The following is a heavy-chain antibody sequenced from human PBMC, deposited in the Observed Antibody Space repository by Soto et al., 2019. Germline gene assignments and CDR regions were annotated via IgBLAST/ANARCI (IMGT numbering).Heavy chain of an antibody. CDR2: INHSGST. J-gene: IGHJ4*02. CDR3: ARGHRRYCSSTSCSNYFDY. D-gene: IGHD2-2*01. CDR1: GGSFSGYY. V-gene: IGHV4-34*01. Sequence: QVQLQQWGAGLLKPSETLSLTCAVYGGSFSGYYWSWIRQPPGKGLEWIGEINHSGSTNYNPSLKSRVTISVDTSKNQFSLKLSSVTAADTAVYYCARGHRRYCSSTSCSNYFDYWGQGTLVTVSS.